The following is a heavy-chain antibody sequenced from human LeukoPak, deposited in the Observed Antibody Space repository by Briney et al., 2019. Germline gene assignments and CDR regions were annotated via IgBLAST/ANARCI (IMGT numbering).Heavy chain of an antibody. CDR1: GFTFSSYA. D-gene: IGHD2-2*01. CDR3: AKVTDLGYCRSTSCYGFRPRVYGMDV. CDR2: ISGSGGST. J-gene: IGHJ6*02. V-gene: IGHV3-23*01. Sequence: PGGSLRLPCAASGFTFSSYAMSWVRQAPGKGLEWVSAISGSGGSTYYADSVKGRFTISRDNSKNTLYLKMNSLRAEETAVYFCAKVTDLGYCRSTSCYGFRPRVYGMDVWGQGTTVTVSS.